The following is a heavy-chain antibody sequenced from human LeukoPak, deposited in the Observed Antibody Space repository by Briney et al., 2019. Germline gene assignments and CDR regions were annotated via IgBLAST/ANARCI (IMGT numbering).Heavy chain of an antibody. CDR2: INQDGSEK. J-gene: IGHJ4*02. V-gene: IGHV3-7*01. CDR3: ARESRSGSYSSY. CDR1: GFTFSSYL. D-gene: IGHD1-26*01. Sequence: GSLKLSCATSGFTFSSYLMRWVRQAPGKGLEWVANINQDGSEKSYVDSVKGRFTISRDNAKNSLYLQMHSLRAEDTAVYYCARESRSGSYSSYWGQGTLVTVSS.